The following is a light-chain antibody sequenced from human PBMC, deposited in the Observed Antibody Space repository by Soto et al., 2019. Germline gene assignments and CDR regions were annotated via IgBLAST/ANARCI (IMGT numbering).Light chain of an antibody. CDR1: NIGSKS. Sequence: SYVLTQPPSVSVAPGKTASITCGGNNIGSKSEHWYQQKSGHAPVLVIYNEVDRPSGIPERFSGSNYGNTATLTISRVEAGDEAAYYCHVWDSDRDHPVFGGGTKLTVL. CDR3: HVWDSDRDHPV. J-gene: IGLJ2*01. V-gene: IGLV3-21*04. CDR2: NEV.